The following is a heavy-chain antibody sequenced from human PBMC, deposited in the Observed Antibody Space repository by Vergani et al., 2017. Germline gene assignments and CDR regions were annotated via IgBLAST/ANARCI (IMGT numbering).Heavy chain of an antibody. J-gene: IGHJ6*02. CDR3: ARDGVDILTGYNDYGRDV. Sequence: QVQLVQSGAEVKKPGASVKVSCKASGYTFTGYYMHWVRQAPGQGLEWMGWINPNSGGTNYAQTFQGRVTMTRDTSISTAYMALSRLRSDDTAVYYCARDGVDILTGYNDYGRDVWGQGTTVTGAS. CDR1: GYTFTGYY. D-gene: IGHD3-9*01. CDR2: INPNSGGT. V-gene: IGHV1-2*02.